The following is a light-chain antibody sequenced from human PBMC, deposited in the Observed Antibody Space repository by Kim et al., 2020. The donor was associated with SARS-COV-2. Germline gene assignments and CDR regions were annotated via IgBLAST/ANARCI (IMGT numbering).Light chain of an antibody. CDR1: EGITNY. CDR3: QKYNSVPS. Sequence: AAAVGDRVTITCRASEGITNYLAWYQQKPGEVPKLLIYGASTVKSDVPSRFSGRGAGTDFTLTISSLQPEDGATYFCQKYNSVPSFGGGTKVDIK. J-gene: IGKJ4*01. CDR2: GAS. V-gene: IGKV1-27*01.